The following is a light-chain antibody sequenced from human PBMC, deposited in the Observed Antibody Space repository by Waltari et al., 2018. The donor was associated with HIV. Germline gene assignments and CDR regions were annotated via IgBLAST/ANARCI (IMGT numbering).Light chain of an antibody. Sequence: EILITQSPAILSVSPGESATVSCRASQNVYSNFAWYQQKPGQPPRLLIYTASTRATGVPARFTGSGFGTDFTLTISGLQSEDFAVYYCQHYNSWPGPAFGQGTKVEIK. CDR2: TAS. V-gene: IGKV3-15*01. J-gene: IGKJ1*01. CDR1: QNVYSN. CDR3: QHYNSWPGPA.